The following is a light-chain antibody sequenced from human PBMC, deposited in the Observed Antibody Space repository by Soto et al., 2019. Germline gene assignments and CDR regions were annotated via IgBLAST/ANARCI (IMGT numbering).Light chain of an antibody. CDR2: GTS. Sequence: EIVLTQSPGTLSLSPGERATLSCRASQSISSSYLAWYQQKPGQAPRLLIYGTSSRATGIPDRFSGNGYATDITLTISRLEPEDFAVYYCQQYGGSPPVTFGPGTKVDIK. J-gene: IGKJ3*01. CDR1: QSISSSY. CDR3: QQYGGSPPVT. V-gene: IGKV3-20*01.